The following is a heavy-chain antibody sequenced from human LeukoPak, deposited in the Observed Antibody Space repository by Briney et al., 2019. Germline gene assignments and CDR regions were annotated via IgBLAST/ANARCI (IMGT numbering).Heavy chain of an antibody. CDR1: GFPFSSYE. J-gene: IGHJ4*02. V-gene: IGHV3-48*03. CDR2: ISSSGSTI. D-gene: IGHD5-18*01. Sequence: GGSLRLSCAASGFPFSSYEMNWVRQAPGKGLEWVSYISSSGSTIYYADSVKGRFTISRDNAKNSLYLQMNSLRAEDTAVYYCAGGGYSYGYTYFDYWGQGTLVTVSS. CDR3: AGGGYSYGYTYFDY.